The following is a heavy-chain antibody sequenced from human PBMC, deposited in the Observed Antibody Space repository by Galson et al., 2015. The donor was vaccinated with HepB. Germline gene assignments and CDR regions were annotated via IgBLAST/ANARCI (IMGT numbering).Heavy chain of an antibody. CDR3: AREPGKPSGIAARRRYFDY. V-gene: IGHV4-61*01. CDR2: IYYSGST. Sequence: TLSLTCTVSGGSVSSGSYYWSWIRQPPGKGLEWIGYIYYSGSTNYNPSLKSRVTISVDTSKNQFSLKLSPVTAADTAVYYCAREPGKPSGIAARRRYFDYWGQGTLVTVSS. CDR1: GGSVSSGSYY. J-gene: IGHJ4*02. D-gene: IGHD6-6*01.